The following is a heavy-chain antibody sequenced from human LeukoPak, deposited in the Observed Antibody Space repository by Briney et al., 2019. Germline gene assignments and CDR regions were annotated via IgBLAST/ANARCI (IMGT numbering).Heavy chain of an antibody. D-gene: IGHD2-15*01. CDR1: GFAFSKYG. Sequence: GGSLRLSCAASGFAFSKYGMYWVRQAAGKGLEWVAYIRYDGDTKYYADSVKDRFTISRDNAKNTLYLQMNSLRTEDTAVYYCAKAIPVVAPAAHSYWGQGSLVTVSS. V-gene: IGHV3-30*02. CDR3: AKAIPVVAPAAHSY. J-gene: IGHJ4*02. CDR2: IRYDGDTK.